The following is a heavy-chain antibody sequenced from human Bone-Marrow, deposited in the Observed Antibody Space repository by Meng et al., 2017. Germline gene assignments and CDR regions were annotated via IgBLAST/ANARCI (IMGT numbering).Heavy chain of an antibody. Sequence: GESLKISCSISGFTFRNYPMHWVRLAPGKGLEWVALITDDGSSKFYADSVRGRFTISRDNSKNTLLLRMSSLRVEDTAVYWYARAISSNYLDYWGQGTLVTVSS. J-gene: IGHJ4*02. CDR3: ARAISSNYLDY. CDR2: ITDDGSSK. D-gene: IGHD2-21*01. V-gene: IGHV3-30*15. CDR1: GFTFRNYP.